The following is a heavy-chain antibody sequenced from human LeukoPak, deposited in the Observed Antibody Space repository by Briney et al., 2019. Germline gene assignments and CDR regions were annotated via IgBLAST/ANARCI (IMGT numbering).Heavy chain of an antibody. V-gene: IGHV3-23*01. CDR1: GYTFSSYA. Sequence: SCKASGYTFSSYAMSWVRQAPGKGLEWVSGISGSGGSTYNADSVKGRFTISRDNSKNTLYLQMNSLRAEDTAVYYCAKGVFAGITGTTVNYWGQGTLVTVSS. J-gene: IGHJ4*02. D-gene: IGHD1-7*01. CDR3: AKGVFAGITGTTVNY. CDR2: ISGSGGST.